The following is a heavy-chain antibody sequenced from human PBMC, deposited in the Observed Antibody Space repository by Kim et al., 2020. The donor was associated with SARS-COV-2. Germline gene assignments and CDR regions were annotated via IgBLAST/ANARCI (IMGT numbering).Heavy chain of an antibody. V-gene: IGHV4-34*01. CDR2: INHSGSA. CDR1: GGSFSGYY. CDR3: ARRLYDYVWGSYRYTGYY. J-gene: IGHJ6*01. Sequence: SETLPLTCAVYGGSFSGYYWSWIRQPPGKGLEWIGEINHSGSANYNPSLKSRVTISVDTSKNQFSLKLSSVTAADTAVYYCARRLYDYVWGSYRYTGYY. D-gene: IGHD3-16*02.